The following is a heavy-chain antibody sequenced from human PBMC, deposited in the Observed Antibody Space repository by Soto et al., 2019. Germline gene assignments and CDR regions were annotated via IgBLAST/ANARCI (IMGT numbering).Heavy chain of an antibody. CDR1: GYSFTSYW. CDR2: IYPGDSDT. V-gene: IGHV5-51*01. Sequence: PGESLKISCKGSGYSFTSYWIGWVRQMPGKGLEWMGIIYPGDSDTRYSPSFQGQVTISADKSISTAYLQWSSLKASDTAMYYCARTYYYGSGSPDYYYYGMDVWGQGTTVTVSS. CDR3: ARTYYYGSGSPDYYYYGMDV. D-gene: IGHD3-10*01. J-gene: IGHJ6*02.